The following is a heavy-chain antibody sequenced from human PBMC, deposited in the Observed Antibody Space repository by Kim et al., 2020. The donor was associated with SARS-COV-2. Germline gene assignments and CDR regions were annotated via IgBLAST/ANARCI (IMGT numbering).Heavy chain of an antibody. Sequence: ASVKVSCKASGYTFTSYGISWVRQAPGQGLEWMGWISAYNGNTNYAQKLQGRVTMTTDTSTSTAYMELRSLRSDDTAVYYCARVDIVVVPAAKGQYYYYGMDVWGQGTTVTVSS. CDR1: GYTFTSYG. CDR3: ARVDIVVVPAAKGQYYYYGMDV. V-gene: IGHV1-18*04. D-gene: IGHD2-2*01. CDR2: ISAYNGNT. J-gene: IGHJ6*02.